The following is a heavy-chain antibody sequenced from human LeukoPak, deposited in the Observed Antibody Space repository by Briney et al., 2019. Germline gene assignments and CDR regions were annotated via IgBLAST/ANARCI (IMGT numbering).Heavy chain of an antibody. CDR2: FDPEDGET. D-gene: IGHD3-3*01. CDR3: AMRFLEWSGDYYYYGMDV. Sequence: GASVKVSCKVSGYTLTELSMHWVRQAPGKGPEWMGGFDPEDGETIYAQKFQGRVTMTEDTSTDTAYMELSSLRSEDTAVYYCAMRFLEWSGDYYYYGMDVWGQGTTVTVSS. V-gene: IGHV1-24*01. CDR1: GYTLTELS. J-gene: IGHJ6*02.